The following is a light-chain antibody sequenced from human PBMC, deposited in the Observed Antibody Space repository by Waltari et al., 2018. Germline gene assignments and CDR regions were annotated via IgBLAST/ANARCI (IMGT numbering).Light chain of an antibody. J-gene: IGLJ2*01. Sequence: QSVLTQPPSASGTPGQTVSIPCSGGSSNIEVNTVNWYQQHPGMAPKLLINGNKQRPSRVPDWFSGSKSGTSASLAISGLQSEDEADYYCAACDDSLYGRVFGGGTKLTVL. CDR1: SSNIEVNT. CDR2: GNK. CDR3: AACDDSLYGRV. V-gene: IGLV1-44*01.